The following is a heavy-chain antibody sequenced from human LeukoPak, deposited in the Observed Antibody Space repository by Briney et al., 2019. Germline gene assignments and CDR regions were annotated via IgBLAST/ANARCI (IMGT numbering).Heavy chain of an antibody. J-gene: IGHJ3*01. Sequence: GGSLRLSCAASGFTFSSYWMKWVRQAPGKGLEWVASIKQDGSEIRYVDSVKGRFTISRDNAKKSLYLQMNSLRAEDTALYYCTTYSAFDVWGQGTMVTVSS. CDR2: IKQDGSEI. D-gene: IGHD4-17*01. CDR1: GFTFSSYW. V-gene: IGHV3-7*05. CDR3: TTYSAFDV.